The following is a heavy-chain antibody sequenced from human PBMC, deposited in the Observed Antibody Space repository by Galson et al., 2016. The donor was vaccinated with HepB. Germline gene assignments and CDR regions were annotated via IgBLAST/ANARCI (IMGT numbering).Heavy chain of an antibody. D-gene: IGHD3-10*01. Sequence: ETLPLTCTVSGGSFTSYYWSWIRQPAGKGLEWIGRIFSIGTTDYNPSLKGRVTMSVDTSKNQFSLKVSSVTAADTAVYYCARAAYGSVDKWGQGTLVTVSS. CDR3: ARAAYGSVDK. V-gene: IGHV4-4*07. J-gene: IGHJ4*02. CDR2: IFSIGTT. CDR1: GGSFTSYY.